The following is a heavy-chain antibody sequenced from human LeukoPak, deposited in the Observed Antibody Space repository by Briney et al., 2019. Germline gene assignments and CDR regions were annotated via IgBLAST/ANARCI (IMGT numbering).Heavy chain of an antibody. Sequence: KTGGSLRLSCAASGFTFSSYWMSWVRQPPGKGLEWIGSMSYSGITHYNPSLKSRVTISLDTPKNQSSLKLSSVTAADTAVYYCARDLRCSYNCVSAWGQGTLVTVSS. CDR1: GFTFSSYW. D-gene: IGHD1-1*01. J-gene: IGHJ5*02. CDR2: MSYSGIT. V-gene: IGHV4-39*07. CDR3: ARDLRCSYNCVSA.